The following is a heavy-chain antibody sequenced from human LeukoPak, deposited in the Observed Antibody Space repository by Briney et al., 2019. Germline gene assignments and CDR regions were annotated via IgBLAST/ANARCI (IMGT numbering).Heavy chain of an antibody. D-gene: IGHD7-27*01. V-gene: IGHV1-18*03. J-gene: IGHJ2*01. CDR3: ARAINWGSDYWYFEL. CDR2: ISAYNGNT. CDR1: GYTFTSYG. Sequence: ASVKVSCKASGYTFTSYGISWVRQAPGQGLEWMGWISAYNGNTNYAQKLQGRVTMTTDTSTSTAYMELSSLRSEDMAVYYCARAINWGSDYWYFELWGRGTLVTVSS.